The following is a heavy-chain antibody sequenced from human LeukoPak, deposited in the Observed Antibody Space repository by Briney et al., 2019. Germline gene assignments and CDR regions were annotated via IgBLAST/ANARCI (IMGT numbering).Heavy chain of an antibody. Sequence: GSLRLSCAASGFTFSSYWMHWVRQAPGKGLVWVSRINTDGSSTSYADSVKGRFTISRDNAKNTLYLQMNSLRAEDTAVYYCASFDYSSGLPTNWGQGTLVTVSP. CDR1: GFTFSSYW. CDR3: ASFDYSSGLPTN. D-gene: IGHD6-19*01. V-gene: IGHV3-74*01. J-gene: IGHJ4*02. CDR2: INTDGSST.